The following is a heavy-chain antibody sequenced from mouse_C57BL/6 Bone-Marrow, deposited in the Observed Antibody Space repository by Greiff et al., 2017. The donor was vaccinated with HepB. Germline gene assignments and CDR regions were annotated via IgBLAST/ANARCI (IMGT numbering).Heavy chain of an antibody. CDR1: GFTFSSYA. D-gene: IGHD2-3*01. J-gene: IGHJ3*01. Sequence: DVMLVESGGGLVKPGGSLKLSCAASGFTFSSYAMSWVRQTPEKRLEWVATISDGGSYTYYPDNVKGRFTISRDNAKNNLYLQMSHLKSEDTAMYCCARGDGYYPFAYWGQGTLVTVSA. CDR2: ISDGGSYT. CDR3: ARGDGYYPFAY. V-gene: IGHV5-4*03.